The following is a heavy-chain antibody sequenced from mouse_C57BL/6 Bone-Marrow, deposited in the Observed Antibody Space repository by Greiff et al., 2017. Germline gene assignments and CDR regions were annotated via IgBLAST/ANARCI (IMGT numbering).Heavy chain of an antibody. J-gene: IGHJ1*03. CDR2: INYDGSST. Sequence: EVQLVESEGGLVQPGSSMKLSCTASGFTFSDYYMAWVRQVPEKGLEWVANINYDGSSTYYLDSLKGRFIISRDNAKNILYLQMSSLKSEDTATYYCARGSLDSDGSYWYFDVWGTGTTVTVSS. CDR1: GFTFSDYY. CDR3: ARGSLDSDGSYWYFDV. V-gene: IGHV5-16*01. D-gene: IGHD1-1*01.